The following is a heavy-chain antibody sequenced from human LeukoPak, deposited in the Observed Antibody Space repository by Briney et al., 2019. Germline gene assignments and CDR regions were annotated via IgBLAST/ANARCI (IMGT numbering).Heavy chain of an antibody. D-gene: IGHD1-1*01. J-gene: IGHJ4*02. Sequence: PGGSLRLSCAVSGFIFSNVWMSWVRQAPGEGLEWVGRIKSKTDGGTTDYAAPVKGRFTISRDDPKNTLYLQLNSLNTADTAVYYCTTDPRNGYYFDYWGQGTLVTVPS. V-gene: IGHV3-15*01. CDR1: GFIFSNVW. CDR3: TTDPRNGYYFDY. CDR2: IKSKTDGGTT.